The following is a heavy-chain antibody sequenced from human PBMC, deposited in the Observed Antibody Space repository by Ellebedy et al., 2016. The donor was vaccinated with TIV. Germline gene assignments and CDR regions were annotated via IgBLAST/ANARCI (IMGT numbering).Heavy chain of an antibody. Sequence: GGSLRLSXAASGFTFSSYAMSWVRQAPGKGLEWVSAISGSGGNTYYADSVKGRFTISRDNSKNTLYLQMNSLRAEDTAVYYCAKDTRKMGDPYWGQGTLVTVSS. J-gene: IGHJ4*02. CDR1: GFTFSSYA. V-gene: IGHV3-23*01. CDR2: ISGSGGNT. CDR3: AKDTRKMGDPY. D-gene: IGHD1-26*01.